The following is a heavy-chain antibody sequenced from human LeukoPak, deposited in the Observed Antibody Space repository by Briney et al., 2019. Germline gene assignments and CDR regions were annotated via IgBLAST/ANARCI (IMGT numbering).Heavy chain of an antibody. V-gene: IGHV4-4*02. CDR3: ARVYGSGSSFFDY. D-gene: IGHD3-10*01. J-gene: IGHJ4*02. Sequence: SETLSLTCAVSGGSISSSNWWSWVRQPPGKGLEWIGEIYHSGSTNYNPSLKSRVTISVDTSKNQFSLKLSSVTAADTAVYYCARVYGSGSSFFDYWGQGTLVTVSS. CDR1: GGSISSSNW. CDR2: IYHSGST.